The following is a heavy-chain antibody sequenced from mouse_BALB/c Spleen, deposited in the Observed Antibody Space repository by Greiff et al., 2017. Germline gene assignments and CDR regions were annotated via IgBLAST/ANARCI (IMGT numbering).Heavy chain of an antibody. D-gene: IGHD2-1*01. CDR3: ARDIYYGNRFAY. Sequence: ESGPGLVKPSQSLSLTCSVTGYSITSGYYWNWIRQFPGNKLEWMGYISYDGSNNYNPSLKNRISITRDTSKNQFFLKLNSVTTEDTATYYCARDIYYGNRFAYWGQGTLVTVSA. V-gene: IGHV3-6*02. J-gene: IGHJ3*01. CDR1: GYSITSGYY. CDR2: ISYDGSN.